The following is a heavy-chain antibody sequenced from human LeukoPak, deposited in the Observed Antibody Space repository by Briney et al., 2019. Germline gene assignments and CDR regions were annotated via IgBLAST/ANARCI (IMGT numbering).Heavy chain of an antibody. D-gene: IGHD5-24*01. Sequence: GGSLRLSCATSGFTFSTYWMSWVRQAPGKGLEWVANIKQDGSETYYADSVKGRFTIFRDNAKNSLHLQMDSLRVEDTAVYYCANGDGFDYWGQGTQVIVSS. CDR1: GFTFSTYW. CDR2: IKQDGSET. J-gene: IGHJ4*02. CDR3: ANGDGFDY. V-gene: IGHV3-7*01.